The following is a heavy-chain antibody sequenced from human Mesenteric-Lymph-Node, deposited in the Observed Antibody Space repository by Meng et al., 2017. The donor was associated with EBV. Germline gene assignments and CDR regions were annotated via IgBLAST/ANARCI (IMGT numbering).Heavy chain of an antibody. D-gene: IGHD6-19*01. CDR3: ARDSRGMYYFDY. J-gene: IGHJ4*02. V-gene: IGHV4-30-4*01. CDR2: IYYSGSR. CDR1: GASISSTDYY. Sequence: AQLQASGPVLVKPSQTLSPTCLVSGASISSTDYYWSWVRQPPGKGLEWIGYIYYSGSRYYNPSLKSRVTISVDTSKNQFSLKLSSVTAADTAVYYCARDSRGMYYFDYWSQGTLVTVSS.